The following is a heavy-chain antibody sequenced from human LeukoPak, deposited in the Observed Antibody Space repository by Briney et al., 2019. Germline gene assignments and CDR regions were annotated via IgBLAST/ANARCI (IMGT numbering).Heavy chain of an antibody. D-gene: IGHD2-2*02. CDR3: AKPDIVVVPAAIGGNFVY. V-gene: IGHV1-69*05. CDR2: IIPTFGTA. J-gene: IGHJ4*02. Sequence: SVKVSCKASGGTFSSYAISWVRQAPGQGLEWMRGIIPTFGTANYAQKFQGRVTITTDESTSTAYMELSSLRAEDTAVYYCAKPDIVVVPAAIGGNFVYWGQGTLVTVSS. CDR1: GGTFSSYA.